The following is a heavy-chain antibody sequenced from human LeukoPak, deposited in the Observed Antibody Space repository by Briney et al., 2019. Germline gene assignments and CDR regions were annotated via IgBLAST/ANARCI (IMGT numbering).Heavy chain of an antibody. CDR3: ARYYCSSTSCNRSYYYYYYMDV. V-gene: IGHV3-9*01. D-gene: IGHD2-2*01. J-gene: IGHJ6*03. CDR1: GFTFDDYA. Sequence: GGSLRLSCAASGFTFDDYAMHWVRQAPGKGLEWVSGISWNSGSIGYADSVKGRFTISRDNSKNTLYLQMNSLRAEDTAVYYCARYYCSSTSCNRSYYYYYYMDVWGKGTTVTVSS. CDR2: ISWNSGSI.